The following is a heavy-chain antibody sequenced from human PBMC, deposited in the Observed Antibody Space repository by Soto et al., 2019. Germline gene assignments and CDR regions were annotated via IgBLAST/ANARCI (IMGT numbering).Heavy chain of an antibody. J-gene: IGHJ6*02. CDR1: GYSFTSYW. D-gene: IGHD6-13*01. Sequence: GESLKISCKGSGYSFTSYWIGWVRQMPGKGLEWMGIIYPGDSDTRYSPSFQGQVTISADKSISTAYLQWSSLKASDTALYSCSRHRPYSSSWYGGGAPYYYYGMDVWDQGTTVTASS. V-gene: IGHV5-51*01. CDR2: IYPGDSDT. CDR3: SRHRPYSSSWYGGGAPYYYYGMDV.